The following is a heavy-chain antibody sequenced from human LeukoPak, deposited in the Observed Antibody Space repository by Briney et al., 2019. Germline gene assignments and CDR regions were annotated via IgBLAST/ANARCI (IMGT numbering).Heavy chain of an antibody. CDR2: ISSSSSYK. V-gene: IGHV3-11*06. D-gene: IGHD2-21*02. Sequence: GGSLRLLCAASGFTLRDQYMRWIPQAPGKGLEGVSYISSSSSYKKYADALKCRCTISRDNAKNSLYLQMDSLRAEDTAVYYCARADCGGDCYEASGYFHYWGQGTLVTVSS. CDR1: GFTLRDQY. CDR3: ARADCGGDCYEASGYFHY. J-gene: IGHJ4*02.